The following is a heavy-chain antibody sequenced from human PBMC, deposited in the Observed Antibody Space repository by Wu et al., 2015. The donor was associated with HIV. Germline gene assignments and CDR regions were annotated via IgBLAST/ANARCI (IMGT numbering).Heavy chain of an antibody. D-gene: IGHD3-22*01. CDR3: ARDTNYDSSGYYGFDP. CDR2: INPNSGGT. V-gene: IGHV1-2*02. Sequence: QVQLVQSGAEVKKPGASVKASCKASGYTFTGYYIHWVRQAPGQGLEWMGWINPNSGGTNYAQKFQGRVTMTRDTSISTDYMELSRLRSDDTAVYYCARDTNYDSSGYYGFDPWGQGTLVTVSS. J-gene: IGHJ5*02. CDR1: GYTFTGYY.